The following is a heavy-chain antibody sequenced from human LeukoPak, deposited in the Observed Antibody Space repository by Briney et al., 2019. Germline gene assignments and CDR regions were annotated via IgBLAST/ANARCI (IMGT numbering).Heavy chain of an antibody. Sequence: PGGSLRLSCPASGFTFSSYAMHWVRQAPGKGLEYVSAISKNGGSTYYADSVKGRFTISRDNSKNTLYLQMSSLRDEGTAVYYCVRDSDGDYEYFVYWGGGTLITVSS. D-gene: IGHD4-17*01. CDR3: VRDSDGDYEYFVY. J-gene: IGHJ4*02. CDR1: GFTFSSYA. CDR2: ISKNGGST. V-gene: IGHV3-64D*06.